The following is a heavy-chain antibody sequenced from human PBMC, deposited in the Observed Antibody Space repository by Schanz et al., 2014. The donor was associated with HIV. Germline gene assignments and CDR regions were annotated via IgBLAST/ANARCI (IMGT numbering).Heavy chain of an antibody. CDR3: ARSETIAARPVWYFDL. CDR1: GYTFTSYY. Sequence: QVQLVQSGAEVKKPGASVKVSCKASGYTFTSYYMHWVRQAPGQGLEWMGIINPSGGSTTYAQKFQGRVTMTRDTSTRTVHMELSSLRSEDTAVYYCARSETIAARPVWYFDLWGRGTLVTVSS. V-gene: IGHV1-46*01. J-gene: IGHJ2*01. CDR2: INPSGGST. D-gene: IGHD6-6*01.